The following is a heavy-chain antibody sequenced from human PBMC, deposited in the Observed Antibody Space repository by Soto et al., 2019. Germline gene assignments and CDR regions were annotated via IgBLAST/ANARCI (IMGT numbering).Heavy chain of an antibody. D-gene: IGHD3-22*01. CDR1: GDSIRSGGYR. Sequence: QVQLQESGPGLVKSSQTLYLTCTVSGDSIRSGGYRWSWIRQHPGKGLEWIGFIYYSGTTKYNPSLKSRLSISMDKSNNQFSLELSSVTAADTAVYYCARGDYYDSSGYEFWGQGILVNVSS. CDR3: ARGDYYDSSGYEF. V-gene: IGHV4-31*03. J-gene: IGHJ4*02. CDR2: IYYSGTT.